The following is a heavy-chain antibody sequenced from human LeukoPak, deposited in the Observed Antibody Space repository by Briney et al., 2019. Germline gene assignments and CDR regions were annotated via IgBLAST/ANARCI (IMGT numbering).Heavy chain of an antibody. D-gene: IGHD2-2*01. Sequence: PGGSLRLSCAASGFTFSSYAMSWVRQAPGKWLEWVSAISGSGGSTYYADSVKGRFTISRDNSKNTLYLQMNSLRAEDTAVYYFANLIVVVPAAPRPSNWFDPWGQGTLVTVSS. CDR3: ANLIVVVPAAPRPSNWFDP. CDR2: ISGSGGST. CDR1: GFTFSSYA. J-gene: IGHJ5*02. V-gene: IGHV3-23*01.